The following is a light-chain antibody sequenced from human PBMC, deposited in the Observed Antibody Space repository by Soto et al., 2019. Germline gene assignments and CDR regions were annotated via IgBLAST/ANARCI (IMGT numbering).Light chain of an antibody. CDR2: DVS. CDR3: NSYTTSNTRQIV. CDR1: SSEVGGYNY. J-gene: IGLJ1*01. Sequence: QSVLTQPASLSGSPWQSITISCTGTSSEVGGYNYVSWYQHHPGKAPKLIIYDVSNRPSGVSNRFSGSKSGNTASLTISGFQPEDEADYYCNSYTTSNTRQIVFGTGTKVTVL. V-gene: IGLV2-14*03.